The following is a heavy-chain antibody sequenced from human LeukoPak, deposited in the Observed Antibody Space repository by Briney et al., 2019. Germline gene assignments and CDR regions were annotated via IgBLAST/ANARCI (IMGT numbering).Heavy chain of an antibody. V-gene: IGHV4-34*01. J-gene: IGHJ5*02. CDR2: INHSGST. CDR3: ARGGYYDSSGYYQWNWFDP. Sequence: SETLSLTCAVYGGSFSGYYWSWIRQPPGKGLEWIGKINHSGSTNYNPSLKSRVTISVDTSKNQFSLKLSSVTAADTAVYYCARGGYYDSSGYYQWNWFDPWGQGTLVTVSS. D-gene: IGHD3-22*01. CDR1: GGSFSGYY.